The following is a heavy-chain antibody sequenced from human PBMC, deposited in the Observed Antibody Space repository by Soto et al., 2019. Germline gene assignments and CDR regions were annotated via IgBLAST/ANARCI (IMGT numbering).Heavy chain of an antibody. CDR3: AKTDPYGPLGF. Sequence: ESRKIACRGGEYSFTTYWIAWMRQMPGKGLEWMGIIYPGDSDTRYSPSFQGRVATSADKSINTAYLQWSSLKATDTAIYYCAKTDPYGPLGFWGQGTLVTV. D-gene: IGHD2-21*01. J-gene: IGHJ4*02. V-gene: IGHV5-51*01. CDR1: EYSFTTYW. CDR2: IYPGDSDT.